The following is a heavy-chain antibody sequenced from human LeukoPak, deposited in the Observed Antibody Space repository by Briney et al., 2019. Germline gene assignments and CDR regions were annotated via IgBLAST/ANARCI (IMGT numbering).Heavy chain of an antibody. D-gene: IGHD5-18*01. V-gene: IGHV3-30*04. Sequence: GRSLRLSCAASGFTFSSYAMHWVRQAPGKGLEWVAVISYDGSNKYYADSVKGRFTISRDNSKNTLYLQMNSLRAEDTAVYHCARTYIRGYSYGVLGYWGQGTLVTVSS. CDR2: ISYDGSNK. J-gene: IGHJ4*02. CDR3: ARTYIRGYSYGVLGY. CDR1: GFTFSSYA.